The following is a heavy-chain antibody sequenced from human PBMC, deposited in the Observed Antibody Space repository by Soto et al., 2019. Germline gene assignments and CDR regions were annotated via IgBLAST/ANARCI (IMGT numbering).Heavy chain of an antibody. J-gene: IGHJ6*02. V-gene: IGHV3-48*03. CDR1: GFSFSSYE. CDR2: ITSSGNVI. Sequence: EVLLVQSGGGLVQPGGSLRLSCAASGFSFSSYEMHWVRQAPGKGLEWVSYITSSGNVINYAGSVKGRFTISRDNANNSLYLQMSSLRAEDTAVYYCERRFKDYYHAMDVWGQGTTVTVSS. CDR3: ERRFKDYYHAMDV. D-gene: IGHD3-3*01.